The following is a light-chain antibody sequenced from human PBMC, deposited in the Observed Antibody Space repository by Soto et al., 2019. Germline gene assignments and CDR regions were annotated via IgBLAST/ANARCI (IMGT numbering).Light chain of an antibody. Sequence: DIQMTQSPSTLSASIGDRVTITCRASQSISNWLAWYQQKSGKAPKLLIYDASSLESGVPSRFSGSGSGTEFTLTISSLQPDDFATYFCQQYKSYPWTFGQGTKVDIK. CDR3: QQYKSYPWT. J-gene: IGKJ1*01. V-gene: IGKV1-5*01. CDR2: DAS. CDR1: QSISNW.